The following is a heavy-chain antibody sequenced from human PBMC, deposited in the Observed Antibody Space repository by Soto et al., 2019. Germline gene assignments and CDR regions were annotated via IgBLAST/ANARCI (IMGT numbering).Heavy chain of an antibody. V-gene: IGHV3-23*01. CDR3: AKDKWSVTIFGVVIPPTFDY. D-gene: IGHD3-3*01. Sequence: PGGSLRLSCAASGFTISSYAMSWVRQAPGKGLEWVSAISGSGGSTYYADSVKGRFTISRDNSKNTLYLQMNSLRAEDTAVYYCAKDKWSVTIFGVVIPPTFDYWGQGTLVTVSS. J-gene: IGHJ4*02. CDR2: ISGSGGST. CDR1: GFTISSYA.